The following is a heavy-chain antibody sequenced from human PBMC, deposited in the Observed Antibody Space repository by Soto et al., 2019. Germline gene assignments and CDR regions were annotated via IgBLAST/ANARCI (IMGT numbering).Heavy chain of an antibody. J-gene: IGHJ3*02. V-gene: IGHV4-39*01. CDR1: GGSISSSSYY. CDR2: IYYSGST. D-gene: IGHD3-10*01. Sequence: QLQLQESGPGLVKPSETLSLTCTVSGGSISSSSYYWGWIRQPPGKGLEWIGSIYYSGSTYYNPSLKSRVPISVDTSKNQFSLKLSSVTAADTAVYYCAENYYGSGSYAFDICGQGTMVTVSS. CDR3: AENYYGSGSYAFDI.